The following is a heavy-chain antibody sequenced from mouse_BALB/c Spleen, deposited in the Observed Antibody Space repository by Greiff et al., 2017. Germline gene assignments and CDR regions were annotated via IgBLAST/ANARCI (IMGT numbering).Heavy chain of an antibody. CDR1: GFTFSSFG. CDR2: ISSGSSTI. J-gene: IGHJ4*01. CDR3: ARSGRGGDAMDY. D-gene: IGHD1-1*02. Sequence: EVMLVESGGGLVQPGGSRKLSCAASGFTFSSFGMHWVRQAPEKGLEWVAYISSGSSTIYYADTVKGRFTISRDNPKNTLFLQMTSLRSEDTAMYYCARSGRGGDAMDYWGQGTSVTVSS. V-gene: IGHV5-17*02.